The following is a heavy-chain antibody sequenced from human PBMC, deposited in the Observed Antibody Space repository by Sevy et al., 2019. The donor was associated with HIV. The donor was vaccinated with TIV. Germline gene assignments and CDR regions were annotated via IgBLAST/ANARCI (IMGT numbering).Heavy chain of an antibody. CDR3: AGPSYYDILTGYYTTYAFDI. J-gene: IGHJ3*02. Sequence: SETLSLTCTVSGGSISSSSYYWGWIRQPPGKGLEWIGSIYYSGSTYYNPSLKSRVTISVDTSKNQFSLKLGSVTAADTAVYYCAGPSYYDILTGYYTTYAFDIWGQGTMVTVSS. CDR2: IYYSGST. V-gene: IGHV4-39*01. CDR1: GGSISSSSYY. D-gene: IGHD3-9*01.